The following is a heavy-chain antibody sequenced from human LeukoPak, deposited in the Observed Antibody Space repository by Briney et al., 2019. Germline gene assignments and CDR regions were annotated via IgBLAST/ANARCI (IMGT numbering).Heavy chain of an antibody. CDR3: ARGKQLWLQGPPKNYFDY. CDR1: GGSFSGYY. J-gene: IGHJ4*02. V-gene: IGHV4-34*01. Sequence: SETLSLTCAVYGGSFSGYYWSWIRQPPGKGLEWIGEINHSGSTNYNPSLKSRVTISVDTSKNQFSLKLSSVTAADTAVYYCARGKQLWLQGPPKNYFDYWGQGTLVTVSS. CDR2: INHSGST. D-gene: IGHD5-18*01.